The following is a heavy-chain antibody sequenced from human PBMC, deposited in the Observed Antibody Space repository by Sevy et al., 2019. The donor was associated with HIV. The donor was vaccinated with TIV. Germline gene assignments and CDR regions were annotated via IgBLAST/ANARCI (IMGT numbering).Heavy chain of an antibody. J-gene: IGHJ2*01. CDR1: GFTFDHHA. CDR2: ISWNSASV. V-gene: IGHV3-9*01. CDR3: AKVPGYSYGLALWYFDL. Sequence: GGSLRLSCAASGFTFDHHAMHWVRQTPGKGLEWVSGISWNSASVAYADSVKGRFTISRDNAKKSLYFQMNSLRSEDTALYYCAKVPGYSYGLALWYFDLWGRGTLVTVSS. D-gene: IGHD5-18*01.